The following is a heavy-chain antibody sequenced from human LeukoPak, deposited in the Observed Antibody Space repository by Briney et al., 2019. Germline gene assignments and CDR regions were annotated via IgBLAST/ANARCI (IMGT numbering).Heavy chain of an antibody. Sequence: GGSLRLSCAASGFIVSSNYMSWVRQAPGKGLEWVSFIYSGGSTYYADSEKGRFTISIDNSKNTQYLQMNSLRAEDTAVYYCARGDYFDYWGQGTLVTVSS. CDR2: IYSGGST. V-gene: IGHV3-53*01. CDR3: ARGDYFDY. J-gene: IGHJ4*02. CDR1: GFIVSSNY.